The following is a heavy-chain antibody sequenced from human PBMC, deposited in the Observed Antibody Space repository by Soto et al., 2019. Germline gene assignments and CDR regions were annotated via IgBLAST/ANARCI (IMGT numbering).Heavy chain of an antibody. CDR2: ISGSGGST. CDR3: AKGRSIAAAGRTYYWYFDL. V-gene: IGHV3-23*01. D-gene: IGHD6-13*01. CDR1: GFTFSSYA. J-gene: IGHJ2*01. Sequence: EVQLLESGGGLVQPGGSLRLSCAASGFTFSSYAMSWVRQAPGKGLEWVSAISGSGGSTYYADSVKGRFTISRDNSKNTLYLQMNRLRDEDTAVYYCAKGRSIAAAGRTYYWYFDLWGRGTLVTVSS.